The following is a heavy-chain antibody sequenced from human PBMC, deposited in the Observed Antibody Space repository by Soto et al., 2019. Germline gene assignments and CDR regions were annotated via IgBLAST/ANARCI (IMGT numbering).Heavy chain of an antibody. CDR2: IRAGGGST. V-gene: IGHV3-23*01. CDR3: AKSHSAIITFDY. D-gene: IGHD5-12*01. J-gene: IGHJ4*02. Sequence: PGGPLGLSCAATRFTFGSSALSLVRQAPGKGLEWVSTIRAGGGSTDYRDSVKGRFTVSRGNSKNMLYMQMNSLRAEDTAVYYCAKSHSAIITFDYWGLGTLLTVSS. CDR1: RFTFGSSA.